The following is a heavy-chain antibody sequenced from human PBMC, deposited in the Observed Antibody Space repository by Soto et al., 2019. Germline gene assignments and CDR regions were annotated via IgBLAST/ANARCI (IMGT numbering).Heavy chain of an antibody. Sequence: QITLKESGPTLVKPTQTLTLTCTFSGFSLSTSGVGVGWIRQPPGKALEWLALIYWDDDKRYSPSLKSRLTITKDPPKGQGXLTMTNMDPVDTATYYCAHSGYYYGSGRSYYGMDVWGQGTTVTVSS. V-gene: IGHV2-5*02. CDR3: AHSGYYYGSGRSYYGMDV. D-gene: IGHD3-10*01. CDR2: IYWDDDK. J-gene: IGHJ6*02. CDR1: GFSLSTSGVG.